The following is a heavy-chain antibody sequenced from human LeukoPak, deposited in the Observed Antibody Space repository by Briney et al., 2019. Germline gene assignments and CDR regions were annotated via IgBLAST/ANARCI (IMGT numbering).Heavy chain of an antibody. Sequence: GGSLRLSCAASGFTFSSYAMHGVRQAPGKGLEWVAVISYDGSNKYYADSVKGRFTISRDNSKNTLYLQMNSLRAEDTVVYYCARSYTATAVFDYWGQGTLVTVSS. D-gene: IGHD5-18*01. CDR1: GFTFSSYA. CDR3: ARSYTATAVFDY. J-gene: IGHJ4*02. V-gene: IGHV3-30*04. CDR2: ISYDGSNK.